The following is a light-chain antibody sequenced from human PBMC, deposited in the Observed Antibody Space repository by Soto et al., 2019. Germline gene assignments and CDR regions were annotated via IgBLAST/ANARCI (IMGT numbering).Light chain of an antibody. Sequence: QPVVTQPPSVSGAPGQRVTISCTGSSSNIGAGYDVHWYQQLPGTAPKLLIYGNSNRPSGVPDRFSGSKSGTSASLAITGLQAEDEADYYCQSYDSSVSKVVFGGGTKLTVL. J-gene: IGLJ2*01. CDR3: QSYDSSVSKVV. V-gene: IGLV1-40*01. CDR2: GNS. CDR1: SSNIGAGYD.